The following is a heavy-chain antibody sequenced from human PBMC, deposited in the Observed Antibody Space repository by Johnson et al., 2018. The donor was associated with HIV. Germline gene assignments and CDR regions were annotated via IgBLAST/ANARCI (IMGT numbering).Heavy chain of an antibody. D-gene: IGHD3-16*01. Sequence: VQLVQSGGGLVQPGGSLRLSCAASGFTFDDYAMHWVRQAPGKGLEWVSGISWNSGSIGYADSVKGRFTISRDNAKNSLYLQMNSLRAEDTALYYCAKANRAMTKGGFGAFDIWGQGTMVTVSS. CDR3: AKANRAMTKGGFGAFDI. CDR1: GFTFDDYA. V-gene: IGHV3-9*01. CDR2: ISWNSGSI. J-gene: IGHJ3*02.